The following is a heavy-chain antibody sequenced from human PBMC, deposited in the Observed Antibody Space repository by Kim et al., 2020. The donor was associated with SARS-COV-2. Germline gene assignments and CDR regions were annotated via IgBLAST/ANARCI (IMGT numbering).Heavy chain of an antibody. CDR2: IYYSGST. V-gene: IGHV4-39*07. J-gene: IGHJ4*02. Sequence: SETLSLTCTVSGGSISSSSYYWGWIRQPPGKGLEWIGSIYYSGSTYYNPSLKSRVTISVDTSKNQFSLKLSSVTAADTAVYYCARVPLPYYDYVWGSYRYLSYWGQGTLVTVSS. CDR3: ARVPLPYYDYVWGSYRYLSY. D-gene: IGHD3-16*02. CDR1: GGSISSSSYY.